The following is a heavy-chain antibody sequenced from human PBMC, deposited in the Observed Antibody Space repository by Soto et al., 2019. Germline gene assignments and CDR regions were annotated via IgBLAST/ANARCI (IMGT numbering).Heavy chain of an antibody. CDR2: IIPIFGTA. J-gene: IGHJ4*02. D-gene: IGHD3-22*01. CDR1: GGTFSSYS. Sequence: GASVKVSCKASGGTFSSYSISWVRQAPGQGLEWMGGIIPIFGTANYAQKFQGRVTITADESTSTAYMELSSLRSEDTAVYYCAREKDSSGYPNFDYWGQGTLVIVSS. V-gene: IGHV1-69*13. CDR3: AREKDSSGYPNFDY.